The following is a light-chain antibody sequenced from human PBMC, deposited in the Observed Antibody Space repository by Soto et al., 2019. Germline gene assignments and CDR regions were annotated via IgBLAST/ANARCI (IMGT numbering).Light chain of an antibody. CDR1: QNVSYNF. CDR3: QQYGSSPLT. CDR2: GAS. J-gene: IGKJ4*01. V-gene: IGKV3-20*01. Sequence: EIVLTQSPGTLSLSPGERATLSCRASQNVSYNFLAWYQQKPGQAPRLLIYGASSRATGIPDRFSGSGSGTDFTLTISRLEPEDFAVYYCQQYGSSPLTFGGGTKVEIK.